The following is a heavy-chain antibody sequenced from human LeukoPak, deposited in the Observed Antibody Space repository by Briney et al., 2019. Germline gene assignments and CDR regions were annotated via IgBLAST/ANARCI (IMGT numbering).Heavy chain of an antibody. Sequence: GALRLSCAASGFTFSSYGMHWVRQAPGKGLEWVAVIWYDGSNKYYADSVKGRFTISRDNSKNTLYLQMNSLRAEDTAVYYCARYFGDPQGMDVWGQGTTVTVSS. CDR1: GFTFSSYG. J-gene: IGHJ6*02. CDR3: ARYFGDPQGMDV. V-gene: IGHV3-33*01. D-gene: IGHD3-16*01. CDR2: IWYDGSNK.